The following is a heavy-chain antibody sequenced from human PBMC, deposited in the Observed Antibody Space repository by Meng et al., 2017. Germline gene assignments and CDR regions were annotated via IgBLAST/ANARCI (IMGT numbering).Heavy chain of an antibody. V-gene: IGHV4-61*01. Sequence: QVQLQESGPRLVTPSETLYLTCTVSVDAVTVGSHYWSWIRQPPGKGLEWIGYIDYGGSTSYNPSLRSRVTISVDTSNNQFSLKLSSVTAADTAVFYCARTRGDYYFDYWGQGTLVTVSS. CDR2: IDYGGST. D-gene: IGHD3-16*01. CDR1: VDAVTVGSHY. CDR3: ARTRGDYYFDY. J-gene: IGHJ4*02.